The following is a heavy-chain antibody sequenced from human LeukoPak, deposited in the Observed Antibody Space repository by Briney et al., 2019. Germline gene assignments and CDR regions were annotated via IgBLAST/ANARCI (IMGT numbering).Heavy chain of an antibody. V-gene: IGHV3-7*01. J-gene: IGHJ5*02. CDR3: ARDRGPIAAAGNPRFDP. CDR1: GFTFSSYW. CDR2: IKQDGSEK. Sequence: PGGSLRLSCAASGFTFSSYWMSWVRQAPGKGLEWVANIKQDGSEKYYVDSVKGRFTISRDNAKNSLYLQMNSLRAEDTAVYYCARDRGPIAAAGNPRFDPWGQGTLVTVSS. D-gene: IGHD6-13*01.